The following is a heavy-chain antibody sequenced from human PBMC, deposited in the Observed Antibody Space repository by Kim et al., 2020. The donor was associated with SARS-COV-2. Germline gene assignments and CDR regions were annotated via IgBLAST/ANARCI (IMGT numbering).Heavy chain of an antibody. Sequence: GGSLRLSCATSGFTLSLYSMNWVRQAPGKGLEWVSHISDFSPTTKYADSVKGRFTISRDNTKNSLYLQMNGLRAEDTAVYYCVRENYWAFDIWGQGTMVTLSS. V-gene: IGHV3-48*04. J-gene: IGHJ3*02. CDR3: VRENYWAFDI. D-gene: IGHD1-7*01. CDR1: GFTLSLYS. CDR2: ISDFSPTT.